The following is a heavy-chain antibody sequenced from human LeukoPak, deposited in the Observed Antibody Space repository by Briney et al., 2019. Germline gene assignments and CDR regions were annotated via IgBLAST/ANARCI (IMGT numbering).Heavy chain of an antibody. CDR2: MNPNSGNT. J-gene: IGHJ4*02. Sequence: ASVKVSCKASGYTFTSYDINWVRQATGQGLEWMGWMNPNSGNTGYAQKFQGRVTMTRNTSISTAYMELSSLRSEDTAVYYCARGSKRELVSDYWGQGTLVTVSS. V-gene: IGHV1-8*01. CDR3: ARGSKRELVSDY. D-gene: IGHD1-26*01. CDR1: GYTFTSYD.